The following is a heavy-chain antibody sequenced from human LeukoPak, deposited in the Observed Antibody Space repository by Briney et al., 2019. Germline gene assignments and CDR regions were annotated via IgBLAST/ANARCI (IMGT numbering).Heavy chain of an antibody. CDR1: GFTFSSYA. D-gene: IGHD2-15*01. CDR3: AKDACSGGSCYSDY. Sequence: PGGSLRLPCAASGFTFSSYAMSWVRQAPGKGLEWVSAISGSGGSTYYADSVKGRFTISRDNSKNTLYLQMNSLRAEDTAVYYCAKDACSGGSCYSDYWGQGTLVTVSS. J-gene: IGHJ4*02. V-gene: IGHV3-23*01. CDR2: ISGSGGST.